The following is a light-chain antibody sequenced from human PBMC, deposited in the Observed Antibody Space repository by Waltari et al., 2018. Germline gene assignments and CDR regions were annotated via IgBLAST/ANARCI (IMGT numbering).Light chain of an antibody. CDR1: SSDVGGYNY. CDR2: EVS. CDR3: SSYTSSSTLVV. V-gene: IGLV2-14*01. J-gene: IGLJ2*01. Sequence: QSALTQPASVSGSPGQSITISCTGTSSDVGGYNYVSWYKQHPGKAPKLMIYEVSNRPSGVSKRFSGSKSGNTASLTISGLQAEDEADYYCSSYTSSSTLVVFGGGTKLTVL.